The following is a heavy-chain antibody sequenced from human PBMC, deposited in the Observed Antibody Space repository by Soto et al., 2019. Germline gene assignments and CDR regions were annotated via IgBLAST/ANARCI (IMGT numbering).Heavy chain of an antibody. D-gene: IGHD2-15*01. J-gene: IGHJ4*02. CDR2: IDWDDDK. CDR1: GFSLTTSGMR. V-gene: IGHV2-70*04. Sequence: SGPTLVNPTQTLTLTCTFSGFSLTTSGMRVSWIRQPPGKALEWLARIDWDDDKFYKTSLKTRLTISKDSSKNQVVLTTTNLDPVDTATYYCARMFHCSGGTCPFDYWGQGAPVTVSS. CDR3: ARMFHCSGGTCPFDY.